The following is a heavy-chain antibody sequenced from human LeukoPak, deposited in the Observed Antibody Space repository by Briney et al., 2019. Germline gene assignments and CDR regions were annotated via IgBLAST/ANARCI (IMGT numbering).Heavy chain of an antibody. Sequence: GYSFTRYSPSFQGQVTISADKSISTAYLQWTSLKASDTAIYYCARLPQWGVTGSWFDPWGQGTLVTASS. V-gene: IGHV5-51*01. J-gene: IGHJ5*02. CDR2: GYSFT. CDR3: ARLPQWGVTGSWFDP. D-gene: IGHD2-21*02.